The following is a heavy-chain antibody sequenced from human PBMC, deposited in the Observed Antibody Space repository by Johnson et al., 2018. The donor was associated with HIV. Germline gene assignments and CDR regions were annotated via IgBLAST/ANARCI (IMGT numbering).Heavy chain of an antibody. D-gene: IGHD3-9*01. V-gene: IGHV3-30*03. CDR1: GFIFSGFG. CDR2: ISYDGGNK. J-gene: IGHJ3*01. Sequence: QVQLVESGGGVVQPGKSLRLSCAASGFIFSGFGLHWVRQAPGKGLEWVASISYDGGNKYYADSVRGRITISRDNSKNILYLQMNSLRPEDRAVYYCARERFSDMLTGYHAVDGWSQGTMVTVSS. CDR3: ARERFSDMLTGYHAVDG.